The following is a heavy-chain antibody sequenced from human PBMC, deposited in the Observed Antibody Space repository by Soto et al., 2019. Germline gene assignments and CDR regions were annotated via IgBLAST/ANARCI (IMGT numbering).Heavy chain of an antibody. CDR3: AGDSRRLRLGETFDF. CDR1: GFTFSTYG. V-gene: IGHV3-33*01. J-gene: IGHJ4*02. Sequence: QVQLVESGGGVVQPGRSLRLSCAASGFTFSTYGMHWVRQAPGKGPEWVAVIWYDGSNKRSADSLKGRFTISRDNSKNTLYLQMNSLTAEDTAVYYCAGDSRRLRLGETFDFWGQGTLVIVSS. D-gene: IGHD3-16*01. CDR2: IWYDGSNK.